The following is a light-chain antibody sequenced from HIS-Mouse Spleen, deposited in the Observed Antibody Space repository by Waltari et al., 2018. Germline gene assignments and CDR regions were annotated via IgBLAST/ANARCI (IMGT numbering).Light chain of an antibody. J-gene: IGLJ2*01. CDR3: QSADSSGTYVV. Sequence: SYELTQPPSVSVSPGQTVRITCSGDALPKQYAYWYQQKPGQAPVLVIYKDSGGPSGIPERFSGSRSGTTVTLTISGVQAEDEADYYCQSADSSGTYVVFGGGTKLTVL. CDR1: ALPKQY. CDR2: KDS. V-gene: IGLV3-25*03.